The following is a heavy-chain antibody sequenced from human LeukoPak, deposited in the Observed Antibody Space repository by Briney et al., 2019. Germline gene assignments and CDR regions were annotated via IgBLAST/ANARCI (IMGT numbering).Heavy chain of an antibody. J-gene: IGHJ4*02. D-gene: IGHD6-13*01. V-gene: IGHV3-11*05. CDR1: VFTFSDYY. CDR2: ISSSSSYT. CDR3: ARDSGSSSDY. Sequence: GGSLRLSCAPSVFTFSDYYMSWIRQAPGKGLEWVSYISSSSSYTNYADSVKGRFTISRDNAKNSLYLQMNSLRAEDTAVYYCARDSGSSSDYWGQGTLVTVSS.